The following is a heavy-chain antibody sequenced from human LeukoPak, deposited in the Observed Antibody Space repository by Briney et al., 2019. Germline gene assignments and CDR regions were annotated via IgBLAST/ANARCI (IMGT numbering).Heavy chain of an antibody. V-gene: IGHV4-38-2*01. J-gene: IGHJ6*04. CDR3: ARTDVVRGIITYFYGMDV. D-gene: IGHD3-10*01. Sequence: PSETLSLTCAVSGYSITSGYYWGWIRQPPGKGLEWIGSLYHSGITYYNPSLKSRVTISVDTSKYQFSLKLTSVTAADTAVYYCARTDVVRGIITYFYGMDVWGKGTTVNVSS. CDR1: GYSITSGYY. CDR2: LYHSGIT.